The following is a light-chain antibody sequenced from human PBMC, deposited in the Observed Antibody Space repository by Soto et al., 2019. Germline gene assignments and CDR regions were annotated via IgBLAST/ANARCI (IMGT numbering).Light chain of an antibody. CDR2: DAS. CDR1: HSVSSRY. Sequence: EIVLTQSPGTLSLSPGERATLSCRASHSVSSRYLAWYQQKPGQAPRLLIYDASSRASGIPDRFSGSGSGTDFTLTISRLEPEDFGVYYCQQYSSSRTFGQWTRVEI. J-gene: IGKJ1*01. CDR3: QQYSSSRT. V-gene: IGKV3-20*01.